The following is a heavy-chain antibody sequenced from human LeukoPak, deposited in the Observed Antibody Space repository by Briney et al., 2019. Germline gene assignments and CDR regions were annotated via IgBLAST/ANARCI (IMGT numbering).Heavy chain of an antibody. CDR2: ISGSGGST. Sequence: GGSLRLSCAASGFTFSSYAMSWVRQAPGKGLEWVSAISGSGGSTYYADSVKGRFTISRDNSKNTLYLQMNSLRAEDTAVYYCAKDYGDYVPYYYYMDVWGKGTTVTVSS. D-gene: IGHD4-17*01. V-gene: IGHV3-23*01. CDR3: AKDYGDYVPYYYYMDV. CDR1: GFTFSSYA. J-gene: IGHJ6*03.